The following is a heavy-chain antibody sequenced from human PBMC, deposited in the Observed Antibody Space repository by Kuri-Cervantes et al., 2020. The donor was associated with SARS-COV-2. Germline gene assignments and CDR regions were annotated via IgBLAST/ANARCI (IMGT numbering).Heavy chain of an antibody. CDR3: AKSRGIAAQDYFDY. CDR2: IRYDGSNK. Sequence: GESLKISCAASGFTFSSYGMHRVRQAPGKGLEWVAFIRYDGSNKYYADSVKGRFTISRDNSKNTLYLQMNSLRAEDTAVYYCAKSRGIAAQDYFDYWGQGTLVTVSS. D-gene: IGHD6-13*01. CDR1: GFTFSSYG. V-gene: IGHV3-30*02. J-gene: IGHJ4*02.